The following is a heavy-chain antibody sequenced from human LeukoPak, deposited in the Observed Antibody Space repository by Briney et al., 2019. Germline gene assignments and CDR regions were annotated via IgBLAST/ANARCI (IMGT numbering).Heavy chain of an antibody. D-gene: IGHD2-21*01. V-gene: IGHV4-34*01. Sequence: SESLSLTCPVYGGSFSGYYWSWIRQPPGKGLEWIGEINHSGSTNYNPSLKSRVTISVDTSKNQFSLKLSSVTAADTAVYHCARMAVVRGWFDPWGQGTLVTVSS. J-gene: IGHJ5*02. CDR1: GGSFSGYY. CDR3: ARMAVVRGWFDP. CDR2: INHSGST.